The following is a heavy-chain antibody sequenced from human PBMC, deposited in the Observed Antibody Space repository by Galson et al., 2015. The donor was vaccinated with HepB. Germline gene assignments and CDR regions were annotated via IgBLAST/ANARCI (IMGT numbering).Heavy chain of an antibody. CDR3: AASPHFYSFIWDRDY. D-gene: IGHD3-3*02. V-gene: IGHV1-69*08. CDR2: ISPILSTT. J-gene: IGHJ4*02. CDR1: GGTFSSYT. Sequence: SVKVSCKASGGTFSSYTISWVRQAPGQGLEWMGRISPILSTTNYAQKFPGRVTITADKSTTTAYMELSGLRSEDTAVYFCAASPHFYSFIWDRDYWGQGTLVTVSS.